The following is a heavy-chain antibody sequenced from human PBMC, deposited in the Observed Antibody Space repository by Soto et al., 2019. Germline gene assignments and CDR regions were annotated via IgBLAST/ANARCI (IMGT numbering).Heavy chain of an antibody. D-gene: IGHD4-17*01. J-gene: IGHJ4*02. CDR2: IHHSGTT. CDR1: GDAIISCARS. CDR3: AGAPTLYYFXF. Sequence: SETLSLTCTVAGDAIISCARSWSWIRQPQGRGLEWIGSIHHSGTTYYNPSLISRISISLATSQNQFSLTLRSVTAADTAVYWCAGAPTLYYFXFWGKGPLLXVSS. V-gene: IGHV4-31*03.